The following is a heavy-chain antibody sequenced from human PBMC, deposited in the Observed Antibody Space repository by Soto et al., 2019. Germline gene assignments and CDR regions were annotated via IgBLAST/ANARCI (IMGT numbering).Heavy chain of an antibody. Sequence: GGSLRLSCRSAGFTFVDYAVSLFRQATGKGLEWVGFIRSNAYGGTTEYAASVKGRFTISRDDSKSIAYLQMNSLKTEDTAVYYCTRVDFWSGHLHYFDYWGQGTLVTVSS. CDR3: TRVDFWSGHLHYFDY. CDR2: IRSNAYGGTT. V-gene: IGHV3-49*03. J-gene: IGHJ4*02. D-gene: IGHD3-3*01. CDR1: GFTFVDYA.